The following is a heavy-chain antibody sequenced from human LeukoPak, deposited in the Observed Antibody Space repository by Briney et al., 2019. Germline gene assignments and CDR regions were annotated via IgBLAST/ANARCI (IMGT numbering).Heavy chain of an antibody. V-gene: IGHV4-39*07. D-gene: IGHD3-10*01. CDR2: IHYSGST. J-gene: IGHJ4*02. CDR1: GGSISSSSYY. CDR3: ASSLLWFGESLYYFDY. Sequence: SETLSLTCTVSGGSISSSSYYWGWIRQPPGKGLEWIGSIHYSGSTNYNPSLKSRVTISVDTSKNQFSLKLSSVTAADTAVYYCASSLLWFGESLYYFDYWGQGTLVTVSS.